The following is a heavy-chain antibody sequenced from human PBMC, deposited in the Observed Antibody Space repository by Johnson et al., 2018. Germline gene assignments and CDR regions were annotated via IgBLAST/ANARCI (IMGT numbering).Heavy chain of an antibody. V-gene: IGHV3-30*18. D-gene: IGHD1-7*01. CDR3: AKDRHGELVNGPYYFDY. J-gene: IGHJ4*02. CDR2: ISYDGSNE. CDR1: GFIFSSYG. Sequence: QLVESGGGVVQXGTSLRVSCAASGFIFSSYGMHWVRQVPGKGLEWVAVISYDGSNEDYADSVKGRFTISRDNPKNTLYLQMKRLRAEEPAVYYCAKDRHGELVNGPYYFDYWGQGTLVIVSS.